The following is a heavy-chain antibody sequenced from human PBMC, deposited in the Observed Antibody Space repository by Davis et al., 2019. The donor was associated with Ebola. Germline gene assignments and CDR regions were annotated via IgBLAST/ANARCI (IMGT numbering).Heavy chain of an antibody. D-gene: IGHD1-26*01. CDR2: FDPEDGET. CDR1: GYTLTELS. J-gene: IGHJ4*02. V-gene: IGHV1-24*01. Sequence: ASVKVSCKVSGYTLTELSMHWVRQAPGKGLEWMGGFDPEDGETIYAQKFQGRVTMTRDTSTSTVYMELSSLRSEDTAVYYCASMVGVRTHFDYWGQGTLVTVSS. CDR3: ASMVGVRTHFDY.